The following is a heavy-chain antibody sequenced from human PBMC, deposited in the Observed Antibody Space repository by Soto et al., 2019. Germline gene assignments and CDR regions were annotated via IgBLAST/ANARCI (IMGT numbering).Heavy chain of an antibody. CDR3: ARTGGSSLYYYYGMDV. CDR2: IYTSGST. D-gene: IGHD1-26*01. V-gene: IGHV4-4*07. Sequence: ASETLSLTCTVSGGSISSYYWSWIRQPAGKGLEWIGRIYTSGSTNYNPSLKSRVTMSVDTSKNQFSLKLSSVTAADTAVYYCARTGGSSLYYYYGMDVWGQGTTVTVSS. J-gene: IGHJ6*02. CDR1: GGSISSYY.